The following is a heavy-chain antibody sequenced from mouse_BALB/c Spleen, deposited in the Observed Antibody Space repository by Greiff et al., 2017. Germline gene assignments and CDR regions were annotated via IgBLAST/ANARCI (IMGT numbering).Heavy chain of an antibody. D-gene: IGHD2-4*01. CDR1: GFTFSSYT. CDR2: ISNGGGST. CDR3: ARGATMIYAMDY. V-gene: IGHV5-12-2*01. Sequence: EVQLVESGGGLVQPGGSLKLSCAASGFTFSSYTMSWVRQTPEKRLEWVAYISNGGGSTYYPDTVKGRFTISRDNAKNTLYLQMSSLKSEDTAMYYCARGATMIYAMDYWCQGTSVTVSS. J-gene: IGHJ4*01.